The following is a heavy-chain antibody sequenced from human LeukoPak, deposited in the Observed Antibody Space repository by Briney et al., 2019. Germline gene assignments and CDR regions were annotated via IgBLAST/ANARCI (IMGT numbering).Heavy chain of an antibody. Sequence: GRSLRLSXAASGFTFSSYGMHWVRQAPGKGLEWVAVIWYDGSSRYYADSVKDRFTISRDNSKNTLYLQMNSLRAEDTAVYYCARPTRGGGGSFLIDFWGQGTLVTVSS. V-gene: IGHV3-33*01. CDR1: GFTFSSYG. J-gene: IGHJ4*02. D-gene: IGHD1-26*01. CDR2: IWYDGSSR. CDR3: ARPTRGGGGSFLIDF.